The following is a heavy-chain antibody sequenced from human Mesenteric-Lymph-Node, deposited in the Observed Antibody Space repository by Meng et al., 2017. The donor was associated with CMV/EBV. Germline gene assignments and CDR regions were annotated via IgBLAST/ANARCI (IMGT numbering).Heavy chain of an antibody. CDR2: IKQDGSEK. J-gene: IGHJ5*02. CDR1: GFTFSSYW. D-gene: IGHD5-12*01. CDR3: ARGPGYRWFDP. Sequence: ETLSLTCAASGFTFSSYWMSWVRQAPGKGLEWVANIKQDGSEKYYVDSVKGRFTISRDNAKNSLYLQMNSLRAEDTAVYYCARGPGYRWFDPWGQGTLVTVSS. V-gene: IGHV3-7*01.